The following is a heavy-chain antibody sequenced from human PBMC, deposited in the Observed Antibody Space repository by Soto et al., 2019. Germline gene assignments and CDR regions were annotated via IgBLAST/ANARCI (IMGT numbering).Heavy chain of an antibody. J-gene: IGHJ4*02. D-gene: IGHD3-3*01. CDR1: GGSFSGYY. CDR3: ARAQTIFGIITVFDY. V-gene: IGHV4-34*09. Sequence: PSETLSLTCAVYGGSFSGYYWSWIRQPPGKGLEWIGYIYYSGSTYYNPSLKSRVTISIDTSKNQFSLKLSSVTAADTAVYYCARAQTIFGIITVFDYWGQGTLVTVSS. CDR2: IYYSGST.